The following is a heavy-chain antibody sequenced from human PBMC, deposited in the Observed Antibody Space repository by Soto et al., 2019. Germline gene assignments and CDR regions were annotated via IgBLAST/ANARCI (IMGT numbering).Heavy chain of an antibody. CDR2: IYYSGNT. D-gene: IGHD2-15*01. CDR1: GASISGFYYY. J-gene: IGHJ5*02. Sequence: SDTLSLTCAVSGASISGFYYYWNWIRQHPGKGLEWIGYIYYSGNTYYNPSLKSRVTISVDTSKNQFSLKLSSVTAADTAVYYCARGGRYCSGDSCYTWFDPWGQGTLVTVSS. CDR3: ARGGRYCSGDSCYTWFDP. V-gene: IGHV4-31*11.